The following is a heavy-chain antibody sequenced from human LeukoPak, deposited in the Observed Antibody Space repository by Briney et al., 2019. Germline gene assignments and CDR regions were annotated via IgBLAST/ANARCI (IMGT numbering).Heavy chain of an antibody. J-gene: IGHJ5*02. CDR3: ARADHRIAVAGPYNWFDP. D-gene: IGHD6-19*01. Sequence: ASVKVSCKASGYTFTSYCMHWVRQAPGQGLEWMGIINPSGGSTSYAQKFQGRVTMTRDTSTSTVYMELSSLRSEDTAVYYCARADHRIAVAGPYNWFDPWGQGTLVTVSS. CDR1: GYTFTSYC. CDR2: INPSGGST. V-gene: IGHV1-46*01.